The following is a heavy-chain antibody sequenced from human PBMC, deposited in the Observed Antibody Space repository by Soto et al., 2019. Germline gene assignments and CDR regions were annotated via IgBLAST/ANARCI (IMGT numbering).Heavy chain of an antibody. CDR2: IWYDGSNK. J-gene: IGHJ4*02. D-gene: IGHD3-10*01. V-gene: IGHV3-33*01. CDR3: ARDQSPRFGELSFADDY. CDR1: GFTFSSYG. Sequence: QVQLVESGGGVVQPGRSLRLSCAASGFTFSSYGMHWVRQAPGKGLEWVAVIWYDGSNKYYADSVKGRFTISRDNSKNTLYLQMNSLRAEDTAVYYCARDQSPRFGELSFADDYWGQGTLVTVSS.